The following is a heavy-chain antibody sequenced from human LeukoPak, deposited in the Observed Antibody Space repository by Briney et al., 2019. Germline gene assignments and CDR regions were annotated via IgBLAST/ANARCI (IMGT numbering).Heavy chain of an antibody. D-gene: IGHD1-1*01. V-gene: IGHV4-34*01. Sequence: SETLSLTCAVYGGSFSGYYWSWIRQPPGKGLEWIGEINHSGSTNYNPSLKSRVTISVDTSKNQFSLKLSSVTAADTAVYYCAREYKGYYYYMDVWGKGTTVTISS. CDR3: AREYKGYYYYMDV. J-gene: IGHJ6*03. CDR1: GGSFSGYY. CDR2: INHSGST.